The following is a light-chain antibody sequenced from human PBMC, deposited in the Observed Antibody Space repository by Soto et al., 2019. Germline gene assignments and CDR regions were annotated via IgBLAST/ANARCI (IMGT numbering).Light chain of an antibody. V-gene: IGLV2-8*01. J-gene: IGLJ1*01. CDR2: EVT. CDR3: ASYAGGNQV. CDR1: SSDVGAYNY. Sequence: QSALTQPPSASGSPGQSVTISCTGTSSDVGAYNYVSWYQQHPGKAPKLMIYEVTKRPPGVPGRFSGSTSGNAASLTVSGLLPEDEADYYCASYAGGNQVFGTGTKVTVL.